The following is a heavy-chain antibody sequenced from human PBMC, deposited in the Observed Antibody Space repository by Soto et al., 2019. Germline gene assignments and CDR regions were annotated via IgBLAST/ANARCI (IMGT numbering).Heavy chain of an antibody. Sequence: GGSLRLSCAASGFTFSNYAMSWVRQAPEKGLEWVSSISASGGSTYYADSVKGRFTISRDNFKNTLYLQMNSLRAEDTAVYFCAKILAAMITYYYYGMDVWGQGTTVTVSS. CDR3: AKILAAMITYYYYGMDV. J-gene: IGHJ6*02. CDR2: ISASGGST. V-gene: IGHV3-23*01. CDR1: GFTFSNYA. D-gene: IGHD6-25*01.